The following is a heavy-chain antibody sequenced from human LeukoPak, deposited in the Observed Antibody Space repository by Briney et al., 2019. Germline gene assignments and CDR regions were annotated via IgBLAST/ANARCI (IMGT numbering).Heavy chain of an antibody. CDR1: GYSFTSYS. CDR2: ISAYNGNT. D-gene: IGHD3-10*01. Sequence: ASGKLSFKASGYSFTSYSISWVRQAPGQGLEWVGWISAYNGNTNYAQKLQGRVTMTTDTSTSTAYMELRSLRSDDTAVYYCARDSVLLWFGEMGYYFDYWGQGTLVTVSS. CDR3: ARDSVLLWFGEMGYYFDY. V-gene: IGHV1-18*01. J-gene: IGHJ4*02.